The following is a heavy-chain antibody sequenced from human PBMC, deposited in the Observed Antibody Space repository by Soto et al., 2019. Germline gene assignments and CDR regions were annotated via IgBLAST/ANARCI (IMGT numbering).Heavy chain of an antibody. CDR1: GYVFSSYT. D-gene: IGHD3-22*01. J-gene: IGHJ4*02. V-gene: IGHV1-3*01. CDR3: AREFRNYASSVAY. Sequence: QVQLVQSGAEVKMSGASVKVSCKASGYVFSSYTLHWVLQAPGQRLEWMGWINAGNGKTKYAQMFQDRVTMSRDTSANTVYMELNSLRSEDTAVYYCAREFRNYASSVAYWGQGTLVSVSS. CDR2: INAGNGKT.